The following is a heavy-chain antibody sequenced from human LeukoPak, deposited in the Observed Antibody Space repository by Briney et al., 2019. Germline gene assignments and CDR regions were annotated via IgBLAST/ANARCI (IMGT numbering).Heavy chain of an antibody. Sequence: GGSLRLSCAASGFTFSSYEMNWVRQAPGKGLEWVAYICSSGSTIYYADSVKGRFTISRDNAKNSLYLQMNSLRADDTAVYYCARDPPGYYDSGGEPYGFDYWGQGTLVTVSS. V-gene: IGHV3-48*03. CDR3: ARDPPGYYDSGGEPYGFDY. J-gene: IGHJ4*02. CDR2: ICSSGSTI. D-gene: IGHD3-22*01. CDR1: GFTFSSYE.